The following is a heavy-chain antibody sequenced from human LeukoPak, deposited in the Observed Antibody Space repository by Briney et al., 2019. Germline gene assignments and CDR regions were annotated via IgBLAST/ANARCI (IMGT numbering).Heavy chain of an antibody. D-gene: IGHD4-17*01. CDR1: GYTFTSYG. Sequence: GASVKVFCKASGYTFTSYGISWVRQAPGQGLEWMGWISAYNGNTNYAQKLQGRVTMTTDTSTSTAYMELRSLRSDDTAVYYCARGQTTVTISSHDYWGQGTLVTVSS. CDR3: ARGQTTVTISSHDY. J-gene: IGHJ4*02. CDR2: ISAYNGNT. V-gene: IGHV1-18*01.